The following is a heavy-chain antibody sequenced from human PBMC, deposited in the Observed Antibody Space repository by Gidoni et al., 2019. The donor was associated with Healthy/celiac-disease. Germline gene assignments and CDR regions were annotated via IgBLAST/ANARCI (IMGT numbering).Heavy chain of an antibody. Sequence: EVQLVESGGGLVQHGGYRRLSVSASGFTLRSYEMNWVRQAPGKGLEVVSYISSSVSTIYYADSVKCRFTISRDNAKNSLYLQMNSLRAEDTAVYYCARDSLFGELLTVFDPWGQGTLVTVSS. CDR3: ARDSLFGELLTVFDP. CDR1: GFTLRSYE. CDR2: ISSSVSTI. D-gene: IGHD3-10*02. V-gene: IGHV3-48*03. J-gene: IGHJ5*02.